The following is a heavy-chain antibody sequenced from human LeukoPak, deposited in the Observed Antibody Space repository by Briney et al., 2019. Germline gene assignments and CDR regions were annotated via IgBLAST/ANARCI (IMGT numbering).Heavy chain of an antibody. CDR3: ARQGSGNYLSPVNY. CDR2: IYYSGST. V-gene: IGHV4-39*01. Sequence: SETLSLTCTVSGGSISSNNYYWGWIRQPPGKGLEWIGTIYYSGSTYYNPSLKSRATISVDTSKNQFSLKLSSVTAADTAVYYCARQGSGNYLSPVNYWGQGTLVTVSS. CDR1: GGSISSNNYY. D-gene: IGHD1-26*01. J-gene: IGHJ4*02.